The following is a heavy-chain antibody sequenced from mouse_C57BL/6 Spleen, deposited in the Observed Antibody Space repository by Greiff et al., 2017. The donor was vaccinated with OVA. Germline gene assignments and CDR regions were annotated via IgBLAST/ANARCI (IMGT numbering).Heavy chain of an antibody. D-gene: IGHD1-1*01. CDR2: INPYNGDT. CDR3: ARGDDGRGYFDV. V-gene: IGHV1-20*01. CDR1: GYSFTGYF. Sequence: VHVKQSGPELVKPGDSVKISCKASGYSFTGYFMNWVMQSHGKSLEWIGRINPYNGDTFYNQKFKGKATLTVDKSSSTAHMELRSLTSEDSAVYYCARGDDGRGYFDVWGTGTTVTVSS. J-gene: IGHJ1*03.